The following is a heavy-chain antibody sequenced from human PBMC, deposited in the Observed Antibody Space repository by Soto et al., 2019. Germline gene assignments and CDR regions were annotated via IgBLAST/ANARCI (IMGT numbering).Heavy chain of an antibody. V-gene: IGHV3-53*02. Sequence: EVQLVETGGGLIQPGGSLRLSCAVSGFTVGGTYMTWVRQAPGKGLEWVSLVYSGGTTLYADSVKGRFTISRDTSRNTLYLQLNNRRAEDTAVYYCARGDSSPDFFDYWGQGTLVTVS. D-gene: IGHD3-22*01. J-gene: IGHJ4*02. CDR1: GFTVGGTY. CDR2: VYSGGTT. CDR3: ARGDSSPDFFDY.